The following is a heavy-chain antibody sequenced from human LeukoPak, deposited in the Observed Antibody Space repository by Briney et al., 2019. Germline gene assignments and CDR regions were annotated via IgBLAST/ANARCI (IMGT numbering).Heavy chain of an antibody. CDR3: ARTRGYYESSGFDY. D-gene: IGHD3-22*01. J-gene: IGHJ4*02. CDR2: IYYTGST. CDR1: GGSISSSSYY. V-gene: IGHV4-61*05. Sequence: SETLSLTCTVSGGSISSSSYYWGWIRQPPGKGLEWIGHIYYTGSTNYNPSLKSRVTISVDTSKNQFSLKLSSVTAADTAVYYCARTRGYYESSGFDYWGQGTLVTVSS.